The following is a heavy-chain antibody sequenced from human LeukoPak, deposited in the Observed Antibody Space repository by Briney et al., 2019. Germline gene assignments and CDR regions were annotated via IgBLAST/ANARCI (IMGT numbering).Heavy chain of an antibody. CDR3: VRAYYDFNWFDP. CDR1: GGSISSYY. CDR2: IYYSGST. D-gene: IGHD3-3*01. V-gene: IGHV4-59*01. Sequence: SQTLSLTXTVSGGSISSYYWSWIWQPPGKGLEWIGYIYYSGSTNYNPSLKSRVTISVDTSKNQFSLKLSSVTAADTAVYYCVRAYYDFNWFDPWGQGTLVTVSS. J-gene: IGHJ5*02.